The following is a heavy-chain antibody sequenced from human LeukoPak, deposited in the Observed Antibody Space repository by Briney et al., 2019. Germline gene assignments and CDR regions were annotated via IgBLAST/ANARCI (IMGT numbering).Heavy chain of an antibody. Sequence: PGGSLRLSCAASGFPFSGYSLHWVRQAPGKGLKWVSSISSSAAYIAYADPVKGRFTISRDNAKDSLNLQMNNLGAEATAVYYCAREGKDLRLGYCNSAVAVWGPGTTVSVSS. CDR2: ISSSAAYI. J-gene: IGHJ6*02. V-gene: IGHV3-21*01. CDR3: AREGKDLRLGYCNSAVAV. CDR1: GFPFSGYS. D-gene: IGHD2-15*01.